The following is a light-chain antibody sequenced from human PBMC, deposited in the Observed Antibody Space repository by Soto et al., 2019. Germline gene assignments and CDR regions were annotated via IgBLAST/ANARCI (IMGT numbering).Light chain of an antibody. CDR3: QQYNTYQT. CDR2: AAS. Sequence: DVQMTQSPSSVSASVGDRVTITFRASQGISSWLAWYQQKPGKAPNLLIYAASSLESGVPSRFSGSGSGTEFTLSISSLQPDDFATYYCQQYNTYQTFGQGTKVDIK. V-gene: IGKV1-12*01. CDR1: QGISSW. J-gene: IGKJ1*01.